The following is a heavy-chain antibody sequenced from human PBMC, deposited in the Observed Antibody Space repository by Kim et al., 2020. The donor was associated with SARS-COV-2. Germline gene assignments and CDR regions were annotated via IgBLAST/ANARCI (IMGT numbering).Heavy chain of an antibody. Sequence: PGGSLRLSCVASGFPFSNYWMTWVRQAPGKGLEWVANIKADGRDKFYLDSVKGRFTTSRDNARNSLYLQMNSLRAEDTAVYYCMRGHYSHSGGWGQGTQVTVSS. V-gene: IGHV3-7*01. CDR2: IKADGRDK. D-gene: IGHD1-26*01. CDR3: MRGHYSHSGG. CDR1: GFPFSNYW. J-gene: IGHJ4*02.